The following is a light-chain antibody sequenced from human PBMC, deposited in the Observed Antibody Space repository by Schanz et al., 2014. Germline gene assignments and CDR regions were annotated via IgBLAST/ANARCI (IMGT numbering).Light chain of an antibody. V-gene: IGLV2-14*02. Sequence: QSALTQPASVSGSPGQSITISCTGTSSDVGNYGLVSWYQLHPGKAPKLIIYEGSQRPSTVSNRFSGSKSDNTASLTVSGLQVEDEADYYCGSYAGNINWVFGGGTKLTVL. CDR2: EGS. J-gene: IGLJ3*02. CDR1: SSDVGNYGL. CDR3: GSYAGNINWV.